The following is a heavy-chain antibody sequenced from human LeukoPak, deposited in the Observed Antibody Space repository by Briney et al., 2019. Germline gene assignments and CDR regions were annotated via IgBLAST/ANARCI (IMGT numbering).Heavy chain of an antibody. V-gene: IGHV3-21*01. CDR3: ARHRFVVGATDAFDI. CDR1: RFTFSSYT. Sequence: GGSLRLSCAASRFTFSSYTMNWVRQAPGKGLEWVSSISSSSSYIYYADSVKGRFIISRDNAKNSLYLQMYSLRAEDTAVYYCARHRFVVGATDAFDIWGQGTMVTVSS. J-gene: IGHJ3*02. D-gene: IGHD1-26*01. CDR2: ISSSSSYI.